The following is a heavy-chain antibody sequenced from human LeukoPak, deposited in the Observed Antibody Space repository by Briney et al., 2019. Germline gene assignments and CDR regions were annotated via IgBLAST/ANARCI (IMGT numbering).Heavy chain of an antibody. Sequence: QSGGSLRLSCAASGFPFSSHVLSWVRQAPGKGLEWIAYINHNGEAIYYPDFVKGRFIISRDNAKNSLFLQMNSLRAEDTAVYYCAGKLEWLSKAPWETSDPGDENDYWGQGTLVTVSS. D-gene: IGHD3-3*01. CDR3: AGKLEWLSKAPWETSDPGDENDY. V-gene: IGHV3-48*01. CDR2: INHNGEAI. J-gene: IGHJ4*02. CDR1: GFPFSSHV.